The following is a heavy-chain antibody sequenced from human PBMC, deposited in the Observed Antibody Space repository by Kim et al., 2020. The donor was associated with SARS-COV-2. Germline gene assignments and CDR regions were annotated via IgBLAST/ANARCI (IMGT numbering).Heavy chain of an antibody. CDR1: GFTFSSYA. V-gene: IGHV3-30*04. Sequence: GGSLRLSCAASGFTFSSYAMHWVRQAPGKGLEWVAVISYDGSNKYYADSVKGRFTISRDNSKNTLYLQMNSLRAEDTAVYYCARGVVVAASVGASNWFDPWGQGTLVTVSS. D-gene: IGHD2-15*01. CDR3: ARGVVVAASVGASNWFDP. CDR2: ISYDGSNK. J-gene: IGHJ5*02.